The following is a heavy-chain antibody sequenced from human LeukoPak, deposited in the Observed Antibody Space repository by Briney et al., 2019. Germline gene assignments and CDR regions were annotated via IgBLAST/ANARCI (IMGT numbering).Heavy chain of an antibody. D-gene: IGHD6-13*01. Sequence: GGSLRLSCAASAFTFSSYRMDWVRQAPGKGLEWVASISSGSIEIYYADAVKGRFTISRYNAENSLYLQMSSLRCEDTAVYYCARGGYSHYDYWGPGTLVTVSS. V-gene: IGHV3-21*01. J-gene: IGHJ4*02. CDR1: AFTFSSYR. CDR2: ISSGSIEI. CDR3: ARGGYSHYDY.